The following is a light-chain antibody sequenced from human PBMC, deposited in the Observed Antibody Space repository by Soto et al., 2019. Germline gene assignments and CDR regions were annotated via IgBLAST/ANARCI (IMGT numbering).Light chain of an antibody. Sequence: QSVLTQPPSVSGAPGQRVTISCTGSSSNIGARYDVHWYQQLPGTAPKLLIHGNTNRPSGVPDRFSGSKSGTSASLAITGLQAEDEADYYCQSYDSNPSVVFGGGTKLTVL. CDR2: GNT. CDR3: QSYDSNPSVV. V-gene: IGLV1-40*01. CDR1: SSNIGARYD. J-gene: IGLJ2*01.